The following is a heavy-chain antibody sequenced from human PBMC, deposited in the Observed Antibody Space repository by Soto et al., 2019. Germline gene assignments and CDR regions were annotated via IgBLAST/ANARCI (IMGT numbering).Heavy chain of an antibody. J-gene: IGHJ4*02. Sequence: QVQLQESGPGLVKPSGTLSLTCAVSGGSISSSNWWSWVRQPPGKGLEWIGEIYHSGSTNYNPSLNSRVTISVDKSKIQFSLKLSSVTAADTAVYDCARIDYYGSGSKTIDYWGQGTLVTVSS. CDR3: ARIDYYGSGSKTIDY. D-gene: IGHD3-10*01. V-gene: IGHV4-4*02. CDR1: GGSISSSNW. CDR2: IYHSGST.